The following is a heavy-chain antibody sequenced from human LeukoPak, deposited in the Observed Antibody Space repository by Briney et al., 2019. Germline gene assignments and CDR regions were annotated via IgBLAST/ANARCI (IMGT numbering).Heavy chain of an antibody. CDR2: IYSGGST. J-gene: IGHJ3*02. CDR1: GFTVSSNY. D-gene: IGHD6-13*01. V-gene: IGHV3-53*01. Sequence: GGSLRLSCAASGFTVSSNYMSWVRQAPGKGLEWVSVIYSGGSTYYADSVKGRFTISRDNSKNTLYLQMNSLRVEDTAVYYCAKSGSSTWYGPAFDIWGQGTMVTVSS. CDR3: AKSGSSTWYGPAFDI.